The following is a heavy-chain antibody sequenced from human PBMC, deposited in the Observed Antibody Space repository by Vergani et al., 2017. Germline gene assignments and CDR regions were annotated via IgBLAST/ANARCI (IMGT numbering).Heavy chain of an antibody. J-gene: IGHJ4*02. CDR3: AREPPLTGFFDY. V-gene: IGHV1-46*03. Sequence: QVQLVQSGAEVGKPGASVKISCKASGYTFTAYYIHWVRKAPEQGLEWVGVISPDGFSTFYAQKFQGRVNITRDTSTSTVYVEVTSLRSDDTAVYYCAREPPLTGFFDYWGQGTLVTVSS. CDR1: GYTFTAYY. D-gene: IGHD3-9*01. CDR2: ISPDGFST.